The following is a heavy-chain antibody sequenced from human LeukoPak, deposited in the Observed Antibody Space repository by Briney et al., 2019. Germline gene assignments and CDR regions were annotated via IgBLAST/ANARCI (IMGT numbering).Heavy chain of an antibody. J-gene: IGHJ5*02. Sequence: ASVTVSCKASDYTFTGYYMHWVRQAPGQGREWMGWINPNSGGTNYAQKFQGRVTMTGDTSISTAYMELSRLTSDDTAVYYCARGPPMTTNWFDPWGQGTLVTVSS. CDR1: DYTFTGYY. D-gene: IGHD4-11*01. CDR3: ARGPPMTTNWFDP. CDR2: INPNSGGT. V-gene: IGHV1-2*02.